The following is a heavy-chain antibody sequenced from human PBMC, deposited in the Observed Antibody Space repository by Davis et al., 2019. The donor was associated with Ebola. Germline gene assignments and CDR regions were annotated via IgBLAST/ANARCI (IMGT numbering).Heavy chain of an antibody. J-gene: IGHJ6*04. V-gene: IGHV3-23*01. CDR1: GFTFSTYA. D-gene: IGHD3-3*01. CDR2: ISGSAITT. CDR3: ARDLSLYYDFWSGYPDV. Sequence: GESLKISCAASGFTFSTYAMSWVRQAPGKGLEWVSAISGSAITTYYADSVEGRFTISRDNSRNTLYLQMNSLRAEDTAVYYCARDLSLYYDFWSGYPDVWGKGTTVTVSS.